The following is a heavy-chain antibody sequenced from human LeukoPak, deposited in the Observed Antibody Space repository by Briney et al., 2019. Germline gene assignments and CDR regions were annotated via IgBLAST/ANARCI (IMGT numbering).Heavy chain of an antibody. CDR3: AREMDYYESRPIDY. CDR2: ISSSGDTI. J-gene: IGHJ4*02. D-gene: IGHD3-22*01. V-gene: IGHV3-48*03. CDR1: GFTFSSYE. Sequence: GGSLRLSCAASGFTFSSYEMNWVRQAPGKELEWVSYISSSGDTIYYADSVNGRFTISRDSAKNSLYLQMNRLRAEDRAVYYCAREMDYYESRPIDYWGQGTLVTVSS.